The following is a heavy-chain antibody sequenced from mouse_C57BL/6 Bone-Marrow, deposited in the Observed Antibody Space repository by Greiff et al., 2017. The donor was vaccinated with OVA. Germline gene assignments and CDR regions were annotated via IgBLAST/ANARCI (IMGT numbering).Heavy chain of an antibody. CDR1: GFNIKDDY. V-gene: IGHV14-4*01. CDR2: IDPENGDT. J-gene: IGHJ2*01. Sequence: EVKLQESGAELVRPGASVKLSCPASGFNIKDDYMHWVKERPEQGLEWIGWIDPENGDTEYASKFQGKATITADTSSKTVYLHLSSLTSEDTAVYYCTTYRYWGQGTTLTVSS. CDR3: TTYRY.